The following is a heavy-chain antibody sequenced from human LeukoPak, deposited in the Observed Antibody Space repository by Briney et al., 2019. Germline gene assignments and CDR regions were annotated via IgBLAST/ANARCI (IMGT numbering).Heavy chain of an antibody. CDR1: GGSISSYY. D-gene: IGHD3-16*02. Sequence: PSETLSLTCTVSGGSISSYYWSWLRQPAGKGLEWIGRIYTSGSTNYNPSLKSRVTMSVDTSKNQFSLKLSSVTAADTAVYYCARARDYVWGSYRPFTTSSHDAFDIWGQGTMVTVSS. CDR3: ARARDYVWGSYRPFTTSSHDAFDI. CDR2: IYTSGST. V-gene: IGHV4-4*07. J-gene: IGHJ3*02.